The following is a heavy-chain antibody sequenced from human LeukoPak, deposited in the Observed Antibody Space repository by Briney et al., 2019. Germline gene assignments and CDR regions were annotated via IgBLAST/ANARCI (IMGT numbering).Heavy chain of an antibody. Sequence: GGSLRLSCAASGFTFSSYAMSWVRQAPGKGLEWVSAISGSGGSTYYADSVKGRFTISRDNAKNSLYLQMNSLRAEDTAVYYCARGAFFGSSWYRGPYYMDVWGKGTTVTVSS. CDR3: ARGAFFGSSWYRGPYYMDV. J-gene: IGHJ6*03. CDR2: ISGSGGST. D-gene: IGHD6-13*01. CDR1: GFTFSSYA. V-gene: IGHV3-23*01.